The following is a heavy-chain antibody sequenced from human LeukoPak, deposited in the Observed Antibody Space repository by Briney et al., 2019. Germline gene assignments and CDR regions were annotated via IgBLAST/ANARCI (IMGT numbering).Heavy chain of an antibody. Sequence: PSQTLSLTCAISGDSLSSSSATWNWIRQSPSRGLEWLGRTYYRFKWYNDYAESVKSRITINPGTSKNQFSLQLNSVTPEDTAVYYCVGEVTNTGDYWGQGTLVTVSS. CDR3: VGEVTNTGDY. CDR1: GDSLSSSSAT. CDR2: TYYRFKWYN. V-gene: IGHV6-1*01. D-gene: IGHD2-21*02. J-gene: IGHJ4*02.